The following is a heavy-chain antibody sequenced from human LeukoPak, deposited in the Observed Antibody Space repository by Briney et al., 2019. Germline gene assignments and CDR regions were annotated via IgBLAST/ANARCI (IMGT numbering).Heavy chain of an antibody. V-gene: IGHV3-15*01. Sequence: GGSLRLSCAASGFTFSNAWMSWVRQAPGKGLEWVGRIKSKTDGGTTDYAAPVKGRFTISRDDSKNTLYLQMNSLKTEDTAVYYRTTAVRSSWYYFDYWGQGTLVTVSS. J-gene: IGHJ4*02. CDR3: TTAVRSSWYYFDY. CDR2: IKSKTDGGTT. CDR1: GFTFSNAW. D-gene: IGHD6-13*01.